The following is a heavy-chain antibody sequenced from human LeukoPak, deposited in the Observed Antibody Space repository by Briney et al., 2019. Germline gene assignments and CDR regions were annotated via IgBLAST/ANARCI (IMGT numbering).Heavy chain of an antibody. CDR2: IKKDGSEK. V-gene: IGHV3-7*01. Sequence: PGGPLRLSCAASGFTFSNYWMNWVRQAPGKGLEWVAIIKKDGSEKIYVDSVRGRFTISRDNAKNTLYLQMNSLRAEDTAVYYCAAGAGWLIDYWGQGTLVTVSS. CDR1: GFTFSNYW. D-gene: IGHD6-19*01. J-gene: IGHJ4*02. CDR3: AAGAGWLIDY.